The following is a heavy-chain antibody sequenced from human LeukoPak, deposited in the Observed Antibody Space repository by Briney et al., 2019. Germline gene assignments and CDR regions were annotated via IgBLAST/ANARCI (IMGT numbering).Heavy chain of an antibody. D-gene: IGHD1-26*01. V-gene: IGHV4-4*07. CDR3: ARDGSGSYYYYYGMDV. CDR2: IYTSGST. Sequence: SETLSLTCTVSGGSTTSYYWSWIRHPAGKGLEWIGRIYTSGSTNYNPSLKSRVTMSVDTSKNQFSLKLSSVTAADTAVYYCARDGSGSYYYYYGMDVWGQGTTVTVSS. CDR1: GGSTTSYY. J-gene: IGHJ6*02.